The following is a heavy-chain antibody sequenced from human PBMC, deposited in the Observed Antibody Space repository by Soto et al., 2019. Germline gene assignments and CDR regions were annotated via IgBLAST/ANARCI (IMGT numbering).Heavy chain of an antibody. CDR2: ISAYNGNT. V-gene: IGHV1-18*01. Sequence: ASVKVSCKASGYTFTSYGISWVRQAPGQGLEWMGWISAYNGNTNHAQKLQGRVTMTTDTSTSTAYMELRSLRSDDTAVYYCARGMDIVVVPAATDYYYYGMDVWGQGTTVTVSS. D-gene: IGHD2-2*03. CDR1: GYTFTSYG. CDR3: ARGMDIVVVPAATDYYYYGMDV. J-gene: IGHJ6*02.